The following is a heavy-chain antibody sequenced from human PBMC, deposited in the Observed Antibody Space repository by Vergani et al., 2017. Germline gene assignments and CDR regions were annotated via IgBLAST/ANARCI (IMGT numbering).Heavy chain of an antibody. J-gene: IGHJ5*02. V-gene: IGHV3-23*01. D-gene: IGHD5-12*01. CDR2: ISGSGGST. CDR3: AKDWRLPTT. Sequence: EVQLLESGGGLVQPGGSLRLSCAASGFTFSSYAMSRVRQAPGRGREVVSAISGSGGSTYSGYSVKGRFTISRDNSKNTLYLQMNSLRADDTAVYYCAKDWRLPTTWGQGTLVTVSS. CDR1: GFTFSSYA.